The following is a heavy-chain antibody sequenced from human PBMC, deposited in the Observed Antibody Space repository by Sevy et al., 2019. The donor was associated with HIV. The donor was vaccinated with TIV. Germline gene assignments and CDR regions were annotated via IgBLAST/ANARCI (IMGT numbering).Heavy chain of an antibody. CDR3: ATSRRDYYNYYFDY. Sequence: GGSLRLSCAASGLSFRSYELNGVRQAPGKGLQWISYISTGGGTIFYADSVKGRFTISRDNAKNSVFLQMNSLRAEDTAVYFCATSRRDYYNYYFDYWGHGTLVTVSS. V-gene: IGHV3-48*03. D-gene: IGHD3-22*01. CDR1: GLSFRSYE. J-gene: IGHJ4*01. CDR2: ISTGGGTI.